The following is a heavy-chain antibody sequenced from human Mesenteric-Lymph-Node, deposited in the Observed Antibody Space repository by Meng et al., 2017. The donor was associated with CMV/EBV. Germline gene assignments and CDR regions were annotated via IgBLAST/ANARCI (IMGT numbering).Heavy chain of an antibody. V-gene: IGHV4-59*01. J-gene: IGHJ5*02. CDR3: ARFPTYCSSTSCNNWLDP. D-gene: IGHD2-2*01. CDR2: IFHSGNT. CDR1: GDSISDYY. Sequence: SETLSLTCTVSGDSISDYYWTWIRQPPGRELEWIGYIFHSGNTKYNPSLKSRVTMSIDTSRNQFSLTLTSVTAADTAVYYCARFPTYCSSTSCNNWLDPWGQGTLVTVSS.